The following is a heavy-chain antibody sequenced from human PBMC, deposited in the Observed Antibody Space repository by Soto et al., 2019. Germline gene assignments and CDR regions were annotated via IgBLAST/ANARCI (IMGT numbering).Heavy chain of an antibody. J-gene: IGHJ6*02. Sequence: QVQLVQSGAEVKKPGSSVKVSCKASGGTFSSYAISWVRQAPGQGIEWMGGIIPIFGTANYAQKFQGRVTTNADESTSTAYMELSSLRSEDTAVYYCARGRAWIQLCLRPRAYYYGMDVWGQGTTVTVSS. CDR3: ARGRAWIQLCLRPRAYYYGMDV. V-gene: IGHV1-69*01. D-gene: IGHD5-18*01. CDR1: GGTFSSYA. CDR2: IIPIFGTA.